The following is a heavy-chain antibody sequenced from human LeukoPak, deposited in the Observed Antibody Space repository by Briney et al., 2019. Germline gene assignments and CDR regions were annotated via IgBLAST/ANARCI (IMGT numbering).Heavy chain of an antibody. CDR2: IIPIFGTA. V-gene: IGHV1-69*13. J-gene: IGHJ3*02. CDR1: GGSFSSYA. CDR3: AVGVRGSGSYQIWGHAFDI. Sequence: SVKVSCKASGGSFSSYAINWVRQAPGQGLEWMGGIIPIFGTANYAQKFQGRVTITADESTSTAYMELSSLRSEDTAVCYCAVGVRGSGSYQIWGHAFDIWGQGTMVTVSS. D-gene: IGHD3-10*01.